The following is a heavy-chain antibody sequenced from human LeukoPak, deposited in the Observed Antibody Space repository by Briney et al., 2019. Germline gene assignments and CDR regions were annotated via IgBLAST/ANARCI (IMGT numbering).Heavy chain of an antibody. J-gene: IGHJ4*02. CDR3: ARDKPDSSGWYGENYFDY. Sequence: GGCLRLSCAASGCTVSGNYMSWVRQAPGKGLEWVSVIYSGGSTYYADSVKGRFTISRDNSKNTLYLQMNSLRAEDTAVYYCARDKPDSSGWYGENYFDYWGQGTLVTVSS. CDR2: IYSGGST. D-gene: IGHD6-19*01. CDR1: GCTVSGNY. V-gene: IGHV3-66*01.